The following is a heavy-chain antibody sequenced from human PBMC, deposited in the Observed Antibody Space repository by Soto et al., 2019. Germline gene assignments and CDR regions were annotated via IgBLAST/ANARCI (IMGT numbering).Heavy chain of an antibody. Sequence: QVQLVQSGAEVKKPGASVKVSCKVSGYTLNEVAMHWVRQAPGKGLEWLGGFDPDEDETIYAQHFQGRVTMTEDTSTDTVYMELSILRSEDTALYFCTTYHGDYDFDPWGQGTLVTVSS. CDR1: GYTLNEVA. V-gene: IGHV1-24*01. D-gene: IGHD4-17*01. CDR2: FDPDEDET. CDR3: TTYHGDYDFDP. J-gene: IGHJ5*02.